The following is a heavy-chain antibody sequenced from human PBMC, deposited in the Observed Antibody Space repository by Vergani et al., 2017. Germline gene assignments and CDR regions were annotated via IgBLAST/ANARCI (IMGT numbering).Heavy chain of an antibody. CDR1: GYTFTSYV. D-gene: IGHD3-22*01. CDR2: INAGNGNT. V-gene: IGHV1-3*01. J-gene: IGHJ6*02. Sequence: QVQLVQSGAEVKKPGASVKVSCKASGYTFTSYVMHWVRQAPGQRLEWMGWINAGNGNTKYSQKFQGRVTITRDTSASTAYMELSSLRSEDTAVYYCARDWAYYYDSSGYYYYYYYGMDVWGQGTTVTVSS. CDR3: ARDWAYYYDSSGYYYYYYYGMDV.